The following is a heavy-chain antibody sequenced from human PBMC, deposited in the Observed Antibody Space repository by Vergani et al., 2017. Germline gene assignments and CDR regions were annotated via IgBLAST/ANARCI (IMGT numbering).Heavy chain of an antibody. CDR3: ARHGDIVVVPAADSNWFDP. CDR1: GGSISSSSHY. V-gene: IGHV4-39*01. CDR2: IYYSGST. D-gene: IGHD2-2*01. Sequence: QLQLQESGPGLVKPSETLSLTCTVSGGSISSSSHYWGWIRQPPGKGLEWIGSIYYSGSTYYNPSLKSRVTISVDTSKNQFSLKLYSVTAADSAVYYCARHGDIVVVPAADSNWFDPWGQGTLVTVSS. J-gene: IGHJ5*02.